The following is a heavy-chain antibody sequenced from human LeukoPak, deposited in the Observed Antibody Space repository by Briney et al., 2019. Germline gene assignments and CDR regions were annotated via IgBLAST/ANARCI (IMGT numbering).Heavy chain of an antibody. Sequence: GGSLRLSCAASGFTFSNAWMSWVRQAPGKGLEWVGRIKSKTDGGTTDYAAPVKGRFTISRDDSKNTPYLQMNSLKTEDTAVYYCTTDPYPGEQWPRTFFDIWGQGTMVTVSS. CDR1: GFTFSNAW. J-gene: IGHJ3*02. D-gene: IGHD6-19*01. V-gene: IGHV3-15*01. CDR3: TTDPYPGEQWPRTFFDI. CDR2: IKSKTDGGTT.